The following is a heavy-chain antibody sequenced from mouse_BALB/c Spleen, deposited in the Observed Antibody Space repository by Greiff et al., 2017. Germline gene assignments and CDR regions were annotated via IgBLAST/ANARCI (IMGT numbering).Heavy chain of an antibody. V-gene: IGHV3-2*02. CDR3: ARAGRGDWYFDV. CDR2: ISYSGST. J-gene: IGHJ1*01. CDR1: GYSITSDYA. Sequence: ESGPGLVKPSQSLSLTCTVTGYSITSDYAWNWIRQFPGNKLEWMGYISYSGSTSYNPSLKSRISITRDTSKNQFFLQLNSVTTEDTATYYCARAGRGDWYFDVWGAGTTVTVSS.